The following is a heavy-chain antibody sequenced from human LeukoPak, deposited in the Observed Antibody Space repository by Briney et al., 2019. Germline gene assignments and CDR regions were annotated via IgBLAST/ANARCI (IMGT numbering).Heavy chain of an antibody. V-gene: IGHV3-21*01. Sequence: PGGSLRLSCAASGFTFSSYNMNWVRQAPGKGLEWVSSISSSSSYIYYADSVKGRFTISRDNAKNSLYLQMNSLRAEDTAVYYCARTGLSYSSSWTYYFDYWGQGTLVTVSS. CDR3: ARTGLSYSSSWTYYFDY. J-gene: IGHJ4*02. D-gene: IGHD6-13*01. CDR1: GFTFSSYN. CDR2: ISSSSSYI.